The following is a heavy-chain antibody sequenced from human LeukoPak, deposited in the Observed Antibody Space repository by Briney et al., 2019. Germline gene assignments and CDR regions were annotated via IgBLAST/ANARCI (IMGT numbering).Heavy chain of an antibody. CDR2: LYYSGST. D-gene: IGHD2-8*01. Sequence: SETLSLTCTVSGGSISSYSWSWIRQPPGRGLEWIGYLYYSGSTNYNPSLKSRVTMSVDTSKNQFSLKLSSVTAAGTAVYYCARHVYCTNGICSDYWGQGTLVTVSS. CDR1: GGSISSYS. J-gene: IGHJ4*02. CDR3: ARHVYCTNGICSDY. V-gene: IGHV4-59*08.